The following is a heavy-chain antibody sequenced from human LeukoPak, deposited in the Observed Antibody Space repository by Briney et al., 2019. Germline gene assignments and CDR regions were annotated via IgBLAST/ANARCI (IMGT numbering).Heavy chain of an antibody. CDR3: ARQNAGAFDI. V-gene: IGHV4-30-4*01. CDR2: INHSGST. Sequence: PSQTLSLTCTVSGGSISSGDYYWSWIRQPPGKGLEWIGEINHSGSTNYNPSLKSRVTVSVDTSKNQLSLKLSSVTAADTAVYYCARQNAGAFDIWGQGTMVTVSS. J-gene: IGHJ3*02. CDR1: GGSISSGDYY.